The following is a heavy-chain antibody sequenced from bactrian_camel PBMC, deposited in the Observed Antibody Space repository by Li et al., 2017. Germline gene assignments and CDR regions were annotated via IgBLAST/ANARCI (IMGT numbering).Heavy chain of an antibody. Sequence: HVQLVESGGGSVQAGGSLTLSCAASGITSSTNCIGWFRQAPGKEREGVATIATGGGNVAHYRDSVKGRLTISRDNTNNTLYLQVNNLTPEDTAMYYCVAGTFCSGWIRSPPIGRPLYWGQGTQVTV. CDR3: VAGTFCSGWIRSPPIGRPLY. CDR1: GITSSTNC. CDR2: IATGGGNVA. J-gene: IGHJ4*01. D-gene: IGHD1*01. V-gene: IGHV3S54*01.